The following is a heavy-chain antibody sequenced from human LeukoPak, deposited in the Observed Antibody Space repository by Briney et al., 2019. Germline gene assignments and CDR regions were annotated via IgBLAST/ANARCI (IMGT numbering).Heavy chain of an antibody. CDR1: GYTFTGYY. V-gene: IGHV1-2*02. J-gene: IGHJ4*02. Sequence: GASVPDSCKASGYTFTGYYMHWVRQAPGKGLEWMGWINPNSGGTNYAQKFQGRVTMTRDTSISTAYMELSRLRSDDTAVYDCARVDYDDIDYWGQGTLVTVSS. CDR3: ARVDYDDIDY. CDR2: INPNSGGT. D-gene: IGHD4-17*01.